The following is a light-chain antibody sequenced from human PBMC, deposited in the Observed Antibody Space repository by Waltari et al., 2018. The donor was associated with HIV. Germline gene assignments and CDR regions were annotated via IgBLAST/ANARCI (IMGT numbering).Light chain of an antibody. CDR3: QSFDSSLTTSGVI. J-gene: IGLJ2*01. V-gene: IGLV1-40*01. CDR1: SSNIGAGYD. Sequence: QSVLTQPPSVSGAPGQRVTISCTGSSSNIGAGYDVHWYQQLPGTAPKLLIYANIIRASGVPDRFSGSKSGSSASRAITGLQAEDEAHYYCQSFDSSLTTSGVIFGGGTKLTVL. CDR2: ANI.